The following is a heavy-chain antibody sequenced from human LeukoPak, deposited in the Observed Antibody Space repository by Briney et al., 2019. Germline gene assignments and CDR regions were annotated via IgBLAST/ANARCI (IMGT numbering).Heavy chain of an antibody. V-gene: IGHV1-2*02. J-gene: IGHJ4*02. Sequence: ASVKVSCKASGYTFTGYYMHWVRQAPGQGLEWMGWINPNSGGTNYAQKFQGRVTMTRDTSISTACMELSRLRSDDTAVYYCARGADIVVVPAALDYWGQGTLVTVSS. CDR1: GYTFTGYY. CDR2: INPNSGGT. D-gene: IGHD2-2*01. CDR3: ARGADIVVVPAALDY.